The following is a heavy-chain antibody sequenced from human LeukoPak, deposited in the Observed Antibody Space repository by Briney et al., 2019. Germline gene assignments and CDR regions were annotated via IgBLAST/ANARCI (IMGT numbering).Heavy chain of an antibody. CDR3: AKDAYCSSTSCYGDWYFDL. D-gene: IGHD2-2*01. CDR2: ISYDGSNK. V-gene: IGHV3-30*18. CDR1: GFTFSSYG. Sequence: GGSLRLSCAASGFTFSSYGMHWVRQAPGKGLEWVAVISYDGSNKYYADSVKGRFTISRDNSKNTLYLQMNSLRAEDTAVYYCAKDAYCSSTSCYGDWYFDLWGRGTLVTVSS. J-gene: IGHJ2*01.